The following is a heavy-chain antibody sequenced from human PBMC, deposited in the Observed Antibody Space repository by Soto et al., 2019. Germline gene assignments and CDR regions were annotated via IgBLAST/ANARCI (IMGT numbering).Heavy chain of an antibody. CDR1: KVNIISYA. Sequence: SLRLSCGASKVNIISYAMHRFRQNTGKSLEWVSAICTAGDTYYPGSVKGRFTISRENAKNSLYLQINSLRAGDTAVYYCARDPGTFDYYYYMDVWGKGTTVTVSS. CDR3: ARDPGTFDYYYYMDV. J-gene: IGHJ6*03. V-gene: IGHV3-13*01. CDR2: ICTAGDT.